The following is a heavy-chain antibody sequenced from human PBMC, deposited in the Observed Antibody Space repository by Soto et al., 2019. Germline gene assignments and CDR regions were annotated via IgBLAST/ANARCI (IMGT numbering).Heavy chain of an antibody. D-gene: IGHD3-3*01. J-gene: IGHJ2*01. CDR2: IFHTGST. CDR3: ARVKVGDLFRFNWFFDL. Sequence: SETLSLTCTVSGGSISSGNFSWTWIRQPPGKGLEWIAYIFHTGSTFYHSSLKPRVSISVDRSKNQFSLKLKSVTETDTAVYYCARVKVGDLFRFNWFFDLWSRGTLVTVS. CDR1: GGSISSGNFS. V-gene: IGHV4-30-2*01.